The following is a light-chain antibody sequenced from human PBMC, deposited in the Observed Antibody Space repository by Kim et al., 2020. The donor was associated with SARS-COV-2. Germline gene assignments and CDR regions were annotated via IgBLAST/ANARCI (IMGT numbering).Light chain of an antibody. CDR3: QQSNSYST. CDR1: QSVSDW. CDR2: KAS. V-gene: IGKV1-5*03. Sequence: SASGGDRVTITCRASQSVSDWLAWYQQKPGKAPKLLIYKASTLESGVPSRFSGSGYGTDFTLSISSLQPDDFATYYCQQSNSYSTFGGGTKVEIK. J-gene: IGKJ4*01.